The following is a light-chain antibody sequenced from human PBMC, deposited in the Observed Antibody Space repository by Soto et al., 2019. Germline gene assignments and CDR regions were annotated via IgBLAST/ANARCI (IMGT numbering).Light chain of an antibody. V-gene: IGKV3-15*01. CDR3: QQYNNWPPYT. J-gene: IGKJ2*01. Sequence: EIVLTQSPATLSVSPGNRATLSCRASQSVNSDLAWYQQKPGQAPRLLIYGASTRATGTPTRFSGSGSGTEFTLTISSLQSEDFAGYFCQQYNNWPPYTFGQGTKLEIK. CDR1: QSVNSD. CDR2: GAS.